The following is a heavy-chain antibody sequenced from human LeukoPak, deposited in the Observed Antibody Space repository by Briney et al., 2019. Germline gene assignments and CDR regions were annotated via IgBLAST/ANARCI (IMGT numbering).Heavy chain of an antibody. Sequence: GGSLRLSCAASGLTFSSFRMTWVRQVPGKGLEWVATIKEDGSEKYYVDSVKGRFTISRDNAKNSLYLQMNSLRVEDTAVYYCARARGVKRGTFDSWGQGTLVTVSS. CDR2: IKEDGSEK. V-gene: IGHV3-7*05. D-gene: IGHD3-10*01. J-gene: IGHJ4*02. CDR3: ARARGVKRGTFDS. CDR1: GLTFSSFR.